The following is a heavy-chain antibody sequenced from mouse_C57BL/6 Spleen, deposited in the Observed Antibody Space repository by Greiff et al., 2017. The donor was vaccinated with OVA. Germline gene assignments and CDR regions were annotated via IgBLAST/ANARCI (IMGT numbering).Heavy chain of an antibody. Sequence: QVQLQQSGAELVKPGASVKLSCKASGYTFTEYTIHWVKQRSGQGLEWIGWFYPGSGSIKYNEKFKDKATLTADKSSSTVYMELSRLTSEDSAVYFCASPNPLYYYGSSSYWYFDVWSTGTTVTVSS. CDR3: ASPNPLYYYGSSSYWYFDV. D-gene: IGHD1-1*01. J-gene: IGHJ1*03. V-gene: IGHV1-62-2*01. CDR2: FYPGSGSI. CDR1: GYTFTEYT.